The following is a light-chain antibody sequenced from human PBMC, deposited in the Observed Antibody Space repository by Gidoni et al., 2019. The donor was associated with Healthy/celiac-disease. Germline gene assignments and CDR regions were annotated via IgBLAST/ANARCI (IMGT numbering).Light chain of an antibody. CDR1: QSISIY. Sequence: DIQMTQSPSSLSASVGDRVTITCRASQSISIYLNWYQQKPGKAPKVLIYAASSLQSGVPSRFSGSGSGTHFTLTISSLQPEDFATYYCQQSYSTPLTFXGXTKVEIK. J-gene: IGKJ4*01. CDR3: QQSYSTPLT. CDR2: AAS. V-gene: IGKV1-39*01.